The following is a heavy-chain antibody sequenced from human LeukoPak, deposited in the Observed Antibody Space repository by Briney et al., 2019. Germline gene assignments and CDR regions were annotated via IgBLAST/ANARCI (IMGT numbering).Heavy chain of an antibody. CDR1: GFTFDDYA. D-gene: IGHD3-9*01. J-gene: IGHJ4*02. CDR3: AKGRVLRYFDWSPMFDY. CDR2: ISWDGGST. Sequence: GGSLRLSCAASGFTFDDYAMHWVRQAPGKGLEWVSLISWDGGSTYYADSVKGRFTISRDNSKNSLYLQMNSLRAEDTAVYYCAKGRVLRYFDWSPMFDYWGQGTLVTVSS. V-gene: IGHV3-43D*04.